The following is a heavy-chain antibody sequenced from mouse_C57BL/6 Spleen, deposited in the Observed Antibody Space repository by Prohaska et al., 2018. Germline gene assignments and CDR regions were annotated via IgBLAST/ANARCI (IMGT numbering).Heavy chain of an antibody. V-gene: IGHV1-26*01. D-gene: IGHD1-1*01. J-gene: IGHJ2*01. CDR3: ARIGGITTVVADYFDY. Sequence: HGKSLEWIGDINPNNGGTSYNQKFKGKATLTVDKSSSTAYMELRSLTSEDSAVYYCARIGGITTVVADYFDYWGQGTTLTVSS. CDR2: INPNNGGT.